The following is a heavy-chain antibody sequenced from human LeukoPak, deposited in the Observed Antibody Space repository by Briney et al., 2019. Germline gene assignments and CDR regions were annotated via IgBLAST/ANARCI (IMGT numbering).Heavy chain of an antibody. Sequence: PGRSLRLSCAASGFTFNNYAMGWVRQAPGRELEWVSIISGSGGRTYSADSVKGRFTISRDNSRKMLYLQMNSLRVEDTAVYYCAKVAGDGFRYYFDYWGQGTLVTVSS. CDR1: GFTFNNYA. CDR3: AKVAGDGFRYYFDY. CDR2: ISGSGGRT. V-gene: IGHV3-23*01. D-gene: IGHD6-19*01. J-gene: IGHJ4*02.